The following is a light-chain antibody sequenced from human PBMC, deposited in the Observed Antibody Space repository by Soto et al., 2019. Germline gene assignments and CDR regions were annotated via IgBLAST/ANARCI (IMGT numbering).Light chain of an antibody. CDR1: SSDVGGYKY. Sequence: QSALTQPPSASGSPGQSVTISCTGTSSDVGGYKYVSWYQQHPGKAPKLMIYEGSKRPSGVSNRFSGSKSGNTASLTISGLQAEDEADYYCCSYAGSVVFGGGTKVTVL. J-gene: IGLJ2*01. CDR2: EGS. CDR3: CSYAGSVV. V-gene: IGLV2-8*01.